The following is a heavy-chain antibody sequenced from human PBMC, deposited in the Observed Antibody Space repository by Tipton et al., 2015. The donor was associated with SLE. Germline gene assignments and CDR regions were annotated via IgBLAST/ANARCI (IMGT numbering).Heavy chain of an antibody. CDR2: TYYRSKWYN. CDR3: ARLGPTGDLGDAFDI. D-gene: IGHD7-27*01. J-gene: IGHJ3*02. Sequence: PGLVKPSQTLSLTCAISGDSASSNSAAWNWIRQSPSRGLEWLGGTYYRSKWYNDHAVSVKSRITINPDTSKNQFSLQVNSVTPEDTAVYYCARLGPTGDLGDAFDIWGQGTMVTVS. CDR1: GDSASSNSAA. V-gene: IGHV6-1*01.